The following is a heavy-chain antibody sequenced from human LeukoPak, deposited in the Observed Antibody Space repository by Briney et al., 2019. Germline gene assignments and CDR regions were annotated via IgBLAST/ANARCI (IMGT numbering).Heavy chain of an antibody. Sequence: ASVKVSCKASGYTFTSYYMHWVRQAPGQGLEWMGIINPSGGSTSYAQKFQGRVTMTRNTSISTAYMELSSLRSEDTAVYYCARVHPNERGLLWFGDHGYWFDPWGQGTLVTVPS. CDR3: ARVHPNERGLLWFGDHGYWFDP. J-gene: IGHJ5*02. D-gene: IGHD3-10*01. V-gene: IGHV1-46*01. CDR2: INPSGGST. CDR1: GYTFTSYY.